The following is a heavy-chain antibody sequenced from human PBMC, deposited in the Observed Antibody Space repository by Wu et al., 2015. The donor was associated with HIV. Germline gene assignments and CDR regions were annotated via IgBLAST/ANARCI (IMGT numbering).Heavy chain of an antibody. J-gene: IGHJ4*02. Sequence: QVQLVQSGAEVKKSGASVKVSCTASGYTFTTYDVWWVRQATGHGLEWMGWMSPKSGNTGYAQKFQGRLTLTRDTSMSTAYMELRTLTSDDTALYFCAREAYDILTGYYSERLTNFDYWGQGTLVTVSS. CDR1: GYTFTTYD. CDR3: AREAYDILTGYYSERLTNFDY. V-gene: IGHV1-8*02. CDR2: MSPKSGNT. D-gene: IGHD3-9*01.